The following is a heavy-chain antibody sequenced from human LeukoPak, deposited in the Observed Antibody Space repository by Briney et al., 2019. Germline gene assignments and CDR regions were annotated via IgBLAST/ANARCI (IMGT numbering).Heavy chain of an antibody. CDR3: AKGVDYDSSGYWNY. Sequence: GRSLRLSCAASGFTFDDYAMHWVRQAQGKGLEWVSAISGSGGSTYYADSVKGRFTISRDNPKNTLYLQMNSLRAEDTAVYYCAKGVDYDSSGYWNYWGQGTLVTVSS. D-gene: IGHD3-22*01. V-gene: IGHV3-23*01. J-gene: IGHJ4*02. CDR1: GFTFDDYA. CDR2: ISGSGGST.